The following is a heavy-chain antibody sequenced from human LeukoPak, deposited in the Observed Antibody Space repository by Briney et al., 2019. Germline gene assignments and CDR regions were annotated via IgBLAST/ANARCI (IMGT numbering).Heavy chain of an antibody. D-gene: IGHD4-23*01. Sequence: GGSLRLSCAASGFTFDDHYMGWVRQAPGKGLEWVGLIRNKASSYTTEYAASVKGRFTISRDDSKNLVYLQLNSLKTEYTAVYYCARDRYGGVDYWGQGSLVAVSS. CDR2: IRNKASSYTT. CDR3: ARDRYGGVDY. V-gene: IGHV3-72*01. J-gene: IGHJ4*02. CDR1: GFTFDDHY.